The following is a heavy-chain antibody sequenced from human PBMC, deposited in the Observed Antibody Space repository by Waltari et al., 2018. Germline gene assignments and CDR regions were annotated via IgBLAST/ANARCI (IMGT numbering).Heavy chain of an antibody. J-gene: IGHJ4*02. Sequence: QVQLVESGGGVVQPGRSLRLSCAASGFTFSSSAMPLVRQAPGKGLEWVAVISYDGSNKYYADSVKGRFTISRDNSKNTLYLQMNSLRAEDTAVYYCARDPGGDYVDYWGQGTLVTVSS. CDR2: ISYDGSNK. V-gene: IGHV3-30-3*01. D-gene: IGHD4-17*01. CDR3: ARDPGGDYVDY. CDR1: GFTFSSSA.